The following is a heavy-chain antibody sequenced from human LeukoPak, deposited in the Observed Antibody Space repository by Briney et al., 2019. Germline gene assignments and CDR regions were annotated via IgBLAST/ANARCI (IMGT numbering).Heavy chain of an antibody. Sequence: GGSLRLSCAASGFTFSSYEMNWVRQAAGKWLEWDSYISSSVSTIYHADSVKGRFTISRDNDKNSLYLQMNSLRAEDTAVYYCARGAAGQRSFAYWGQGTLVTVSS. J-gene: IGHJ4*02. CDR3: ARGAAGQRSFAY. D-gene: IGHD6-13*01. CDR1: GFTFSSYE. CDR2: ISSSVSTI. V-gene: IGHV3-48*03.